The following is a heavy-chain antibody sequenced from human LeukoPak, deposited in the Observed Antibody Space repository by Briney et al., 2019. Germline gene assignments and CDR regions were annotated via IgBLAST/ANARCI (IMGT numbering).Heavy chain of an antibody. CDR2: TSPDGSGK. J-gene: IGHJ4*02. CDR3: ASDGGWGKFNY. V-gene: IGHV3-7*01. Sequence: GGSLRLSCAASGFSFNNYWMTWVRQAPGKGLEWVANTSPDGSGKYHVDSVKGRFTISRDNAEKILYLQMDSLRAEDTAVYYCASDGGWGKFNYSGQGTLVTVSS. CDR1: GFSFNNYW. D-gene: IGHD7-27*01.